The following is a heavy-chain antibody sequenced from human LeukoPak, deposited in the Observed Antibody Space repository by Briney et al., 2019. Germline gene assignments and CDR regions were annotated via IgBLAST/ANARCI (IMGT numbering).Heavy chain of an antibody. D-gene: IGHD3-10*01. V-gene: IGHV3-23*01. CDR1: GFTFTNYA. J-gene: IGHJ6*02. CDR3: AKGQAYYSSYGMDV. CDR2: ISGSGGST. Sequence: GGSLRLSCAASGFTFTNYAMSWVRQAPGKGLEWVSAISGSGGSTFYADSVKGRFTISRDTSKNTLYLQMNSLRAEDTAVYYCAKGQAYYSSYGMDVWGQGTTVTVSS.